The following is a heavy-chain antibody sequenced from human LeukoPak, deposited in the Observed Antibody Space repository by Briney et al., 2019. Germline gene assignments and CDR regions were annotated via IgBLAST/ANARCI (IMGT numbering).Heavy chain of an antibody. Sequence: SETLSLTCAVSGGSISSGGYSWSWIRQPPGKGLEWIGYIYHSGSTYYNPSLKSRVTISVDRSKNQFSLKLSSVTAADTAVYYCARVTVTGCFDYRGQGTLVTVSS. CDR3: ARVTVTGCFDY. V-gene: IGHV4-30-2*01. CDR2: IYHSGST. J-gene: IGHJ4*02. CDR1: GGSISSGGYS. D-gene: IGHD4-11*01.